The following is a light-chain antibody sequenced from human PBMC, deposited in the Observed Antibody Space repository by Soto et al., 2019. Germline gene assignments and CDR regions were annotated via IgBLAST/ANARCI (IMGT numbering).Light chain of an antibody. Sequence: DIVMTQSPDSLAVSLGERATINCKSSQNLLYSSNDKNYLAWYQQKTGQPPKLLIYWASTRESGVPDRFSGRGSGTDITLSVISLQAEDVAVYYCQQDYTTPTWTFGQGTKVEIK. CDR1: QNLLYSSNDKNY. J-gene: IGKJ1*01. V-gene: IGKV4-1*01. CDR2: WAS. CDR3: QQDYTTPTWT.